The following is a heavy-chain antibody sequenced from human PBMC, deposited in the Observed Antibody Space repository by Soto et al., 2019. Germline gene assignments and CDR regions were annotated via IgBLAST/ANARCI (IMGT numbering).Heavy chain of an antibody. J-gene: IGHJ4*02. CDR2: ITPMFGTA. CDR1: GGNFSSYA. CDR3: VSQFHYESSGFYYAY. Sequence: SVKVSCKASGGNFSSYAISWVRQAPGQGLEWMGGITPMFGTANYAHKFQGRVTITADESTSTAYMELSSRRSEDTAVYYCVSQFHYESSGFYYAYWGKGTLVTVSS. D-gene: IGHD3-22*01. V-gene: IGHV1-69*13.